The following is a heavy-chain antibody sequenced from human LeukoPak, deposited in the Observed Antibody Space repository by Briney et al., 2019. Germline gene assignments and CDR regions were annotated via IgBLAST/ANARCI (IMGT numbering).Heavy chain of an antibody. J-gene: IGHJ4*02. Sequence: GESLKISCKGSGYSFTSYWIGWVRQMPGKGLEWMGIIYPGDSDTRYSASFQGQVTISADKSISTAYLQWSSLKASDTAMYYCARLPNVRYYGSGSQLGEFDYWGQGTLVTVSS. CDR3: ARLPNVRYYGSGSQLGEFDY. CDR1: GYSFTSYW. D-gene: IGHD3-10*01. CDR2: IYPGDSDT. V-gene: IGHV5-51*01.